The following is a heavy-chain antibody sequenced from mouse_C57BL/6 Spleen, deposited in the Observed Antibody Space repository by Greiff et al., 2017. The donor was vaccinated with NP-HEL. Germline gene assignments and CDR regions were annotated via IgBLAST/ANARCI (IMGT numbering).Heavy chain of an antibody. CDR3: ARSGDSNPYYAMDY. V-gene: IGHV1-63*01. CDR2: IYPGGGYT. D-gene: IGHD2-5*01. CDR1: GYTFTNYW. J-gene: IGHJ4*01. Sequence: VKLMESGAELVRPGTSVKMSCKASGYTFTNYWIGWAKQRPGHGLEWIGDIYPGGGYTNYNEKFKGKATLTADKSSSTAYMQFSSLTSEDSAIYYCARSGDSNPYYAMDYWGQGTSVTVSS.